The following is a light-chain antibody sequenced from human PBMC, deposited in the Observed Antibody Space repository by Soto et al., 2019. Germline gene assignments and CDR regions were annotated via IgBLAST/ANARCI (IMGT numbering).Light chain of an antibody. CDR3: QQYNSYSLT. J-gene: IGKJ1*01. Sequence: EIVLTQSPGTLSFSPGERATLTCRASQSVSSSYLAWFQQKPGQAPRLLIYGASSRATGIPDRFSGSGSGTEFTLTISSLQPDDFATYYCQQYNSYSLTFGQGTKVDIK. CDR1: QSVSSSY. V-gene: IGKV3-20*01. CDR2: GAS.